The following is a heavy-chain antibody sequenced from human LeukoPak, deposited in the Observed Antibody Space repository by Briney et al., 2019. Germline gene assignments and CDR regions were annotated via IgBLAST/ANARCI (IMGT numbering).Heavy chain of an antibody. CDR1: GGSISSGGYY. CDR2: IYYSGST. Sequence: SETLSLTCTVSGGSISSGGYYWSWIRQHLGKGLEWIGYIYYSGSTYYNPSLKSRVTISVDTSKNQFSLKLSSVTAADTAVYYCARDSGSWFHYYYYYGMDVWGQGTTVTVSS. D-gene: IGHD6-13*01. V-gene: IGHV4-31*03. J-gene: IGHJ6*02. CDR3: ARDSGSWFHYYYYYGMDV.